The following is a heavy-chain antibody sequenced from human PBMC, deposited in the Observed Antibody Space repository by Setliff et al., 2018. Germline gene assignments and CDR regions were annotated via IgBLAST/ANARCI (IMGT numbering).Heavy chain of an antibody. CDR3: ARAEKPYYYGSGSSGDFQH. V-gene: IGHV1-69*13. CDR1: GGTFSSYA. Sequence: WASVKVSCKASGGTFSSYAISWVRQAPGQGLEWMGGIIPIFGTANYAQKFQGRVTITADESTSTTYMELSSLRSEDTAVYYCARAEKPYYYGSGSSGDFQHWGQGTLVTVSS. D-gene: IGHD3-10*01. CDR2: IIPIFGTA. J-gene: IGHJ1*01.